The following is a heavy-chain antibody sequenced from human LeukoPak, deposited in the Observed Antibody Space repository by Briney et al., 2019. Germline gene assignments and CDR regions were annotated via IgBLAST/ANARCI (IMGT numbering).Heavy chain of an antibody. J-gene: IGHJ5*02. CDR3: ARRLYSSSSYWFDP. V-gene: IGHV1-69*05. CDR1: GGTFSSYA. CDR2: IIPIFGTA. D-gene: IGHD6-6*01. Sequence: ASVKVSCKASGGTFSSYAISWVRQAPGQGLEWMGGIIPIFGTANYAQKFRGRVTITTDESTSTAYMELSSLRSEDTAVYYCARRLYSSSSYWFDPRGQGTLVTVSS.